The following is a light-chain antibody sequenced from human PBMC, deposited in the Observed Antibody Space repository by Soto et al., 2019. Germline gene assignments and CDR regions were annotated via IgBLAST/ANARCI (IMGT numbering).Light chain of an antibody. J-gene: IGKJ2*01. CDR3: QQYNTWPLYT. CDR1: QSVSSN. CDR2: GAS. V-gene: IGKV3-15*01. Sequence: EIVMTQSPATLSVSPGESATLSCRASQSVSSNLAWYQQKPGQAPRLLIYGASTRATGIPARFSGSGSGTEFTLTISSLQSEDFAVYYCQQYNTWPLYTFGQGTKLEIK.